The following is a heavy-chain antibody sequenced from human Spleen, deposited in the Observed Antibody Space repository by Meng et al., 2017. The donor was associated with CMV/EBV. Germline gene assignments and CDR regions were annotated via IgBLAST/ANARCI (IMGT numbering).Heavy chain of an antibody. Sequence: GESLKISWAASGFTFSSHWMRWVRQAPGKGLEWVANIKQDGSENDYVDSVKGRFTVSRDNAKKSLYLQMNSLRDEDTDVYFCARAWSSGWYGKFFDRWGHGTLVTVSS. V-gene: IGHV3-7*01. CDR2: IKQDGSEN. J-gene: IGHJ4*01. CDR1: GFTFSSHW. CDR3: ARAWSSGWYGKFFDR. D-gene: IGHD6-19*01.